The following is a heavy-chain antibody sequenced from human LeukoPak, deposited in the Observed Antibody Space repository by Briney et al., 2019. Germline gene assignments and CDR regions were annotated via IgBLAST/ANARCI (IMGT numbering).Heavy chain of an antibody. CDR3: ARVRDSSNWYVFDI. J-gene: IGHJ3*02. D-gene: IGHD6-13*01. Sequence: PGRSLRLSCAASGFTLSSYPMHWVRQAPGKGLEWVAVISYDESNKYYADSVKGRFTVSRDNSKNTLYLQMNSLRAEDTAVYYCARVRDSSNWYVFDIWGQGTMVTVSS. V-gene: IGHV3-30*04. CDR2: ISYDESNK. CDR1: GFTLSSYP.